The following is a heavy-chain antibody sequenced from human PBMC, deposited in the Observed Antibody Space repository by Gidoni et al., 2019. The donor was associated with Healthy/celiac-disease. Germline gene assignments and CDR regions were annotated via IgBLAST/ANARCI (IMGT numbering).Heavy chain of an antibody. CDR1: GGSISRYY. D-gene: IGHD2-15*01. Sequence: QVQLQESGPGLVKPSETLSLTCTVSGGSISRYYWSWIRQPPGKGLEWIWDIYYSGSTNYNPSLKSRVTISVDTSKNQSSLKLSSVTAADTAVYYCARIYCSGGSCYFLDYWGQGTLVTVSS. J-gene: IGHJ4*02. V-gene: IGHV4-59*01. CDR3: ARIYCSGGSCYFLDY. CDR2: IYYSGST.